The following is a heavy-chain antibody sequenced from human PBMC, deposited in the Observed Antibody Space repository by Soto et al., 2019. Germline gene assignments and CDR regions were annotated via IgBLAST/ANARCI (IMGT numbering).Heavy chain of an antibody. CDR1: EFTFSSYG. J-gene: IGHJ3*02. CDR2: IWYDGSNK. Sequence: QVQLVESGGGVVQPGRSLRLSCAASEFTFSSYGMHWVRQAPGKGLEWVAVIWYDGSNKYYADSVKGRFTISRDNSKNTLYLQMNSLRAEDTAVYYCARDITEGYSSGAFDIWGQGTMVTVSS. CDR3: ARDITEGYSSGAFDI. V-gene: IGHV3-33*01. D-gene: IGHD6-19*01.